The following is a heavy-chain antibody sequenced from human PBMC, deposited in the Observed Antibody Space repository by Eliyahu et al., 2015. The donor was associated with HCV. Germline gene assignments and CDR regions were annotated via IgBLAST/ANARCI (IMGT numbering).Heavy chain of an antibody. CDR2: IYYSGST. D-gene: IGHD1-1*01. CDR1: GDSISRGGYY. Sequence: QVQLQESGPGLVKPSQTLSXTXTVXGDSISRGGYYWSWIRQHPGKGLEWIGYIYYSGSTYYNPSLKSRVTISVDTSKNQFSLKLSSVTAADTAVYYCARVVWNYLDYWGQGTLVTVSS. CDR3: ARVVWNYLDY. V-gene: IGHV4-31*03. J-gene: IGHJ4*02.